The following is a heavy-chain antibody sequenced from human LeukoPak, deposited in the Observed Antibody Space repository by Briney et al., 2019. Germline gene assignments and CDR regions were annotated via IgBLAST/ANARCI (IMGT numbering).Heavy chain of an antibody. V-gene: IGHV4-34*01. D-gene: IGHD6-13*01. J-gene: IGHJ5*02. CDR2: INHSGST. CDR1: GGSFSGYY. CDR3: ARTKRRGIAAAGTTGAWFDP. Sequence: PSETLSLTCAVYGGSFSGYYWSWLRQPPGKGLEWLGEINHSGSTNYNPSLKSRVTISVDTSKNQFSLKLSSVTAADTAVYYCARTKRRGIAAAGTTGAWFDPWGQGTLVTVSS.